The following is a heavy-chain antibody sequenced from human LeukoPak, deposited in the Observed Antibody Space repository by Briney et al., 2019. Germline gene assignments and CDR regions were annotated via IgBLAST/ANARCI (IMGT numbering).Heavy chain of an antibody. J-gene: IGHJ4*02. CDR1: GGSISSYY. V-gene: IGHV4-59*12. Sequence: SETLSLTCTVSGGSISSYYWSWIRQPPGKGLEWIGYIYYSGSTNYNPSLKSRVTISVDTSKNQFSLKLSSVTAADTAVYYCARAYDSSGYYEEGFDYWGQGTLVTVSS. CDR3: ARAYDSSGYYEEGFDY. D-gene: IGHD3-22*01. CDR2: IYYSGST.